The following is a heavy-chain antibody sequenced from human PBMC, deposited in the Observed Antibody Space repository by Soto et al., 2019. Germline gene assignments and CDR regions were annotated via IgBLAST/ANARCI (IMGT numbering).Heavy chain of an antibody. V-gene: IGHV1-69*06. D-gene: IGHD6-25*01. CDR3: ARHSRVAAVARYYYGMDV. CDR2: IIPLFGTA. CDR1: GGTFNNHT. J-gene: IGHJ6*02. Sequence: QVQLAQSGAEVKKPGSSVKVSCKASGGTFNNHTISWVRQAPGQGLEWMGGIIPLFGTANYAQKLQGRVTITADKSTSTAYMELSSLRSEDTAVYYCARHSRVAAVARYYYGMDVWGQGTTVTVSS.